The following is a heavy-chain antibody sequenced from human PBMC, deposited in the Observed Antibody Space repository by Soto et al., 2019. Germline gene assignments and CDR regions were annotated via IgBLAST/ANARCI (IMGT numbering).Heavy chain of an antibody. CDR1: GFTFNTYP. V-gene: IGHV3-23*01. CDR2: ISSTAGRTS. CDR3: AKGVLSFHYGMEV. Sequence: GGSLRLSCATSGFTFNTYPMTWVRQAPGKGLEWVSSISSTAGRTSSYADSVKGRFAISRDSSDNTVYLQMNNLRVDDTAVYFCAKGVLSFHYGMEVWGQGTTVTVSS. D-gene: IGHD3-10*01. J-gene: IGHJ6*02.